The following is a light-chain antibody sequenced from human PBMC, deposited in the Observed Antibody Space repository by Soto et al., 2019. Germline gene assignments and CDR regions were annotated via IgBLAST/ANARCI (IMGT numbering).Light chain of an antibody. CDR2: DAS. V-gene: IGKV3-11*01. J-gene: IGKJ1*01. Sequence: EIVLTQSPATLSLSPGERATLSCRASQSASTYLAWYQQKPGQAPRLLIYDASNRATGIPARFSGSGSGTDFTLTINSLEPEDCAVYYCQQRSNWPPGATFGQGTKVEIK. CDR3: QQRSNWPPGAT. CDR1: QSASTY.